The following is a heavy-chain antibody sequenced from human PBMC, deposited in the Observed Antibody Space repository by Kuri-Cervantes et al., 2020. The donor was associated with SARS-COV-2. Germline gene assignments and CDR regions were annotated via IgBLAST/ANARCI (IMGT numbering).Heavy chain of an antibody. D-gene: IGHD3-22*01. V-gene: IGHV1-18*01. CDR2: ISAYNGNT. J-gene: IGHJ4*02. Sequence: ASVKVSCKASGYTFTSYGISWVRQAPGQGLEWMGWISAYNGNTNYAQKLQGRVTMTTDTPTSTAYMELRSLRSDDAAVYYCARDAGYYDSSGYRCYFDYWGQGTLVTVSS. CDR1: GYTFTSYG. CDR3: ARDAGYYDSSGYRCYFDY.